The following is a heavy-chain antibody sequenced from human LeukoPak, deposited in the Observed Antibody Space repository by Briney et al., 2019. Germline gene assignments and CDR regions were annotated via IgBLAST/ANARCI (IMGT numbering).Heavy chain of an antibody. CDR1: GFTFDDYA. J-gene: IGHJ4*02. Sequence: GGSLRLSCAASGFTFDDYAMHWVRQAPGKGLEWVSLISWDGGSTYYADSVKGRFTISRDNSKNSLYLQMNSLRAEDTALYYCAKDLEYSGSYYFDYWGQGTLVTVPS. D-gene: IGHD1-26*01. CDR3: AKDLEYSGSYYFDY. CDR2: ISWDGGST. V-gene: IGHV3-43D*03.